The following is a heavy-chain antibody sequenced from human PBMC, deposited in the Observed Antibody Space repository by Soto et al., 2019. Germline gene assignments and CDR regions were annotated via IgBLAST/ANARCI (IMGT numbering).Heavy chain of an antibody. CDR2: IYYSGST. CDR3: ARDRNGYSYGFYYYGMDV. J-gene: IGHJ6*02. V-gene: IGHV4-31*03. CDR1: GGSISSGGYY. D-gene: IGHD5-18*01. Sequence: SETLSLTCTVSGGSISSGGYYWSWMRQHPGKGLEWIGYIYYSGSTYYNPSLKSRVTISVDTSKNQFSLKLSSVTAADTAVYYCARDRNGYSYGFYYYGMDVWGQGTTVTVSS.